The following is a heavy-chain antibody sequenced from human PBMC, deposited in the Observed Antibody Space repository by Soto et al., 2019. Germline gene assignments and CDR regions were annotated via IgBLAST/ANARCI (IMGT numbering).Heavy chain of an antibody. D-gene: IGHD5-18*01. CDR1: GDSVSGNSAA. CDR3: ARDSTSPQYSYGYSGDFDY. V-gene: IGHV6-1*01. J-gene: IGHJ4*02. Sequence: SQTLSLTCVISGDSVSGNSAAWNWIRQSPSRGLEWLGRTYYRSKWYNEYAVSVESRITINPDTSKNQFSLQLDSVTAEDTAVYYCARDSTSPQYSYGYSGDFDYWGQGTLVTVSS. CDR2: TYYRSKWYN.